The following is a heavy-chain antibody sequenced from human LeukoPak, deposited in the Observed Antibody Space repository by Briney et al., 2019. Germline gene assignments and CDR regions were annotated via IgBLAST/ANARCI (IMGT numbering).Heavy chain of an antibody. CDR1: GDSISSSSYY. CDR3: ARLAVSSSGYRISHFDY. Sequence: SETLSLPCTVSGDSISSSSYYWGWIRQPPGKGLEWIGSIYYSGRTYYNPSLKSRVTISVGTSKNQFSLNLSSVTAADTAVYYWARLAVSSSGYRISHFDYWGQGTLVTVSS. D-gene: IGHD3-22*01. V-gene: IGHV4-39*01. J-gene: IGHJ4*02. CDR2: IYYSGRT.